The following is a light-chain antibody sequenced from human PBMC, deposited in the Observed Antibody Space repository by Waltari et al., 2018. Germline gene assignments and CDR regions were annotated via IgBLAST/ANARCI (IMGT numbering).Light chain of an antibody. CDR1: QSVSSN. J-gene: IGKJ1*01. CDR3: QQYNNWPPGT. V-gene: IGKV3-15*01. CDR2: DSS. Sequence: ETVMTQSPATLSVSPEERVSLSCRASQSVSSNLAWYQQKPGQPPRLLILDSSTRATGVPARFSGRGSMTEFTLTISSLQSDDFAVYYCQQYNNWPPGTFVQGTKGEV.